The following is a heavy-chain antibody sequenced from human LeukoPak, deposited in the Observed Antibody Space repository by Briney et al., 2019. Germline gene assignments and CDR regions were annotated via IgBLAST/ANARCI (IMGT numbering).Heavy chain of an antibody. J-gene: IGHJ4*01. CDR3: ARDPDIF. V-gene: IGHV3-7*03. Sequence: GGSLRLSCAASGFSFPSYWMTWVRQAPGNGLEWVANINPDGGERHYADSVKGRFTISRDNANNSLFLQMNSLRAEDTAVYYCARDPDIFWGHGTPVTVSS. CDR1: GFSFPSYW. D-gene: IGHD3-9*01. CDR2: INPDGGER.